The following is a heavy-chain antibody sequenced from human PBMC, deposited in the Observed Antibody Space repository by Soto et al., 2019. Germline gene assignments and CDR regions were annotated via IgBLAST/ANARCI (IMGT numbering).Heavy chain of an antibody. V-gene: IGHV1-69*12. CDR2: IIPIFGTA. CDR3: AREWQWLGLSDYYFDY. Sequence: QVQLVQSGAEVKKPGSSVKVSCKASGGTFSSYAISWVRQAPGQGLEWMGGIIPIFGTANYAQKFQGRVTITAYESTSTAYMELSSLRSEDTAVYYCAREWQWLGLSDYYFDYWGQGTLVTVSS. CDR1: GGTFSSYA. D-gene: IGHD6-19*01. J-gene: IGHJ4*02.